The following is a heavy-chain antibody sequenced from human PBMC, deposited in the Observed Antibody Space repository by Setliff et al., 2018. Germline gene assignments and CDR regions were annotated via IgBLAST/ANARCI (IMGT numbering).Heavy chain of an antibody. D-gene: IGHD5-18*01. CDR2: IMPKFGTP. Sequence: SVKVSCKASGGTFSNYCISWVRQAPGQGLEWMGGIMPKFGTPNRSQKFQGRVTITADESTSTAYMELTSLTSEDTAVYYCARNIGMGQRDYFDYWGQGTVVTVSS. CDR1: GGTFSNYC. J-gene: IGHJ4*02. CDR3: ARNIGMGQRDYFDY. V-gene: IGHV1-69*13.